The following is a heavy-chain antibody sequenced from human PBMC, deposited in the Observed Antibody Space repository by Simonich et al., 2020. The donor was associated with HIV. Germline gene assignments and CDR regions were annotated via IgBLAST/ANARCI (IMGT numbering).Heavy chain of an antibody. CDR1: GYTFTGYY. J-gene: IGHJ4*02. D-gene: IGHD2-21*02. V-gene: IGHV1-2*06. CDR3: ASQVGVVVTAIPYYFDY. CDR2: INPNSGGT. Sequence: QVQLVQSGAEVKKPGASVKVSCKASGYTFTGYYMHWVRQAPGQGLEWMGLINPNSGGTNYAQKFQGRVTMTRDTSISTAYMELSRLRSDDTAVYYCASQVGVVVTAIPYYFDYWGQGTLVTVSS.